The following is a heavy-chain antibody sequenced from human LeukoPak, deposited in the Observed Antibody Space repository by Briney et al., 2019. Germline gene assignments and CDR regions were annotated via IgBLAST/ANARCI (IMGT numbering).Heavy chain of an antibody. D-gene: IGHD3-16*01. J-gene: IGHJ5*02. CDR2: IKHDGSEQ. CDR1: GFTFSAYY. V-gene: IGHV3-7*01. Sequence: GGSLRLSSAASGFTFSAYYMSWVRQAPGKGLEWVANIKHDGSEQIYVDSVKGRFTISRDNAKDSVYLQMNSLRAEDTAVYYCTRGLGEHGGVSDRWGQGTLVIVS. CDR3: TRGLGEHGGVSDR.